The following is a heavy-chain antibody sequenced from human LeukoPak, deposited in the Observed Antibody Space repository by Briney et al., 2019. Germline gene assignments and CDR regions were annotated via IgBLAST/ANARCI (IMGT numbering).Heavy chain of an antibody. V-gene: IGHV3-30-3*01. Sequence: GRSLRLSCAASGFTFSSYAMHWVRQAPGKGLEWVAVISYDGSNKYYADSVKGRFTISRDNSKNTLYLQMNSLRAEDTAVYYCARDVPRRAMIVVVIKRGNDAFDIWGQGTMVTVSS. CDR1: GFTFSSYA. CDR2: ISYDGSNK. CDR3: ARDVPRRAMIVVVIKRGNDAFDI. D-gene: IGHD3-22*01. J-gene: IGHJ3*02.